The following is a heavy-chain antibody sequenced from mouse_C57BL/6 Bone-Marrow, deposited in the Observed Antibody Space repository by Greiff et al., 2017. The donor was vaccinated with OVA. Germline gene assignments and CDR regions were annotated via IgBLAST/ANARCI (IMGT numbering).Heavy chain of an antibody. CDR1: GYTFTSYW. D-gene: IGHD2-13*01. J-gene: IGHJ4*01. V-gene: IGHV1-61*01. Sequence: QVQLQQPGAELVRPGSSVKLSCKASGYTFTSYWMDWVKQRPGQGLEWIGNIYPSDSETHYNQKFKDKATLTVDKSSSTAYMQLSSLTSEDSSVYYCARDYSYYAMDYWGQGTSVTVSS. CDR2: IYPSDSET. CDR3: ARDYSYYAMDY.